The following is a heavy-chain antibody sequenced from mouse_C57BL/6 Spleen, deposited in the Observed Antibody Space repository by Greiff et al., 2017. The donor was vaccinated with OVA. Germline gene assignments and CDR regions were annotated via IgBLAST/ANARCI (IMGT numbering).Heavy chain of an antibody. D-gene: IGHD2-2*01. CDR2: IHPNSGST. J-gene: IGHJ1*03. Sequence: QVQLQQPGAELVKPGASVKLSCKASGYTFTSYWMHWVKQRPGQGLAWIGMIHPNSGSTNYNEKFKSKATLTVDKSSSTAYMQRSSLTSEDSAVYYCARGHGFSWYVDVWGTGTTVTVSS. V-gene: IGHV1-64*01. CDR1: GYTFTSYW. CDR3: ARGHGFSWYVDV.